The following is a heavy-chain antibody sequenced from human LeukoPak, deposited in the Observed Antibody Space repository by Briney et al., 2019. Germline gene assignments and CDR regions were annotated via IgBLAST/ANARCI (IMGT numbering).Heavy chain of an antibody. D-gene: IGHD6-13*01. J-gene: IGHJ4*02. Sequence: GGFLRLSCAASGFTFSSYAMHWVRQAPGKGLEWVAVISYDGSNKYYADSVKGRFTISRDNSKNTLYLQMNSLRAEDTAVYYCARDEWVQQLVRGSIDYWGQGTLVTVSS. CDR1: GFTFSSYA. CDR3: ARDEWVQQLVRGSIDY. CDR2: ISYDGSNK. V-gene: IGHV3-30-3*01.